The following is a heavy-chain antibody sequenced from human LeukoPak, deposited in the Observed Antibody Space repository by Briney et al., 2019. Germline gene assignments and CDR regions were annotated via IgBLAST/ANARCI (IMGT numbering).Heavy chain of an antibody. V-gene: IGHV3-23*01. D-gene: IGHD1-1*01. CDR1: GFTFSNYA. J-gene: IGHJ4*01. Sequence: XXSLRLSCAAXGFTFSNYAMSWVRQAPGKGLEWVSAISNNGVNTYYADSVKGRFTISRDNSKNTLYLQMTSLRHEDTAVYYCGEVQTVNKFDYWGRGTLVTVSS. CDR3: GEVQTVNKFDY. CDR2: ISNNGVNT.